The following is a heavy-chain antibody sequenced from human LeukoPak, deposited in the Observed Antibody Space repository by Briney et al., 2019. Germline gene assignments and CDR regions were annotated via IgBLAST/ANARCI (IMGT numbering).Heavy chain of an antibody. D-gene: IGHD3-10*01. CDR2: ISSSSSYI. CDR1: GFTFGSYS. J-gene: IGHJ6*03. V-gene: IGHV3-21*01. Sequence: GGSLRLSCAVSGFTFGSYSMNWVRQAPGKGLEWVSSISSSSSYIYYADSVKGRFTISRDNAKNSLYLQMNSLRAEDTAVYNCARDSGAYYYMDVWGKGTTVTVSS. CDR3: ARDSGAYYYMDV.